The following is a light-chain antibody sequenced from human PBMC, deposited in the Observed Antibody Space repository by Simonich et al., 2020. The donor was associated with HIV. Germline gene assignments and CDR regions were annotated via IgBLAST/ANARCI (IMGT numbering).Light chain of an antibody. V-gene: IGKV3-15*01. CDR3: QHYYNWPPIT. Sequence: EIVMTQSPATLSVFPGDRATHTCRASQSVSSNLAWYQQKPGQAPRLLIYGASTRAIGIPARFSGSGSGTEFTLTINSMQSEDFAVYYCQHYYNWPPITFGQGTRLDIK. J-gene: IGKJ5*01. CDR2: GAS. CDR1: QSVSSN.